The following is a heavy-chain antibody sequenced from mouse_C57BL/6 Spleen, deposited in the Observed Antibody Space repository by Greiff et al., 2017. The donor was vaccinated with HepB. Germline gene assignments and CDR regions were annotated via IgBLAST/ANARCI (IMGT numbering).Heavy chain of an antibody. D-gene: IGHD1-1*01. Sequence: VMLVESDAELVKPGASVKISCKVSGYTFTDHTIPWMKQRPEQGLEWIGYIYPRDGSTKYNEKFKGKATLTADKSSSTAYMQLNSLTSEDSAVYFCARNYGSSWYFDVWGTGTTVTVSS. CDR1: GYTFTDHT. CDR2: IYPRDGST. J-gene: IGHJ1*03. V-gene: IGHV1-78*01. CDR3: ARNYGSSWYFDV.